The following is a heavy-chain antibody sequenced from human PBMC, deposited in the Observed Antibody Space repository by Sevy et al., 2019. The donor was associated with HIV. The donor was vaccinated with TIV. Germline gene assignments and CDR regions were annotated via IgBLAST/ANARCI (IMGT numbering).Heavy chain of an antibody. CDR2: ISSSGSTI. Sequence: GGSLRLSCAASGFTFSDYYMSWIRQAPGKGLEWVSYISSSGSTIYYADSVKGRFTISRDNAKNSLYLQMNSLRAEDTAVYYCARSMPLNSGWPIPPDYWGQGTLVTVSS. J-gene: IGHJ4*02. D-gene: IGHD6-19*01. CDR3: ARSMPLNSGWPIPPDY. CDR1: GFTFSDYY. V-gene: IGHV3-11*01.